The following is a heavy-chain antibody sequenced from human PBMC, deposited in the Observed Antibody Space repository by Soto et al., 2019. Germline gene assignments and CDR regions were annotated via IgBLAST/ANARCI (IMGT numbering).Heavy chain of an antibody. V-gene: IGHV4-59*12. CDR2: IYYSGST. J-gene: IGHJ5*01. CDR1: GGSISSYY. CDR3: ARDYHSDGYYWFDS. Sequence: ASETLSLTCTVSGGSISSYYWSWIRQPPGKGLEWIGYIYYSGSTNYNPSLKSRFTISRDNAKNSLYLQINSLRAEDTAVYYCARDYHSDGYYWFDSWGQGTLVTVSS. D-gene: IGHD3-22*01.